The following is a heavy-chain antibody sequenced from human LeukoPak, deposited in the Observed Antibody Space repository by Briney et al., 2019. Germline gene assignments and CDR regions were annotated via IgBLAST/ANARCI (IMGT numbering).Heavy chain of an antibody. CDR3: ARDGILTYAFDI. D-gene: IGHD1-1*01. J-gene: IGHJ3*02. CDR2: IKQDGSEQ. V-gene: IGHV3-7*01. Sequence: GGSLRLSCSASGFSFTIYWMSWVRQAPGKGLEWMANIKQDGSEQYYVDSVKGRFTISRDNANNSLFLQMNSLRADDTAVYYCARDGILTYAFDIWGQGTMVTVSS. CDR1: GFSFTIYW.